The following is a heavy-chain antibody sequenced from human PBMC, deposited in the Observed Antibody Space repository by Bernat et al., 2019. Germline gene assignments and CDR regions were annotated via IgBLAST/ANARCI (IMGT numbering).Heavy chain of an antibody. Sequence: EVQLLESGGGLVQPGGSLRLSCAASGFTFSSYVMNWARQAPGKGLEWVSAISGSGGSTYYADSVKGRFTISRDNSKNTLYLQMNSLRAEDTAVYYCAKVGDYVWGSYRHDYWGQGTLVTVSS. J-gene: IGHJ4*02. CDR3: AKVGDYVWGSYRHDY. D-gene: IGHD3-16*02. CDR2: ISGSGGST. V-gene: IGHV3-23*01. CDR1: GFTFSSYV.